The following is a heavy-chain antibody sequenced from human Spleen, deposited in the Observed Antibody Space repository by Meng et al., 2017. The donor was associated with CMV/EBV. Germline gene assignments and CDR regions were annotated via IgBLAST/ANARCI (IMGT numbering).Heavy chain of an antibody. J-gene: IGHJ4*02. CDR2: ISSSSSYI. CDR1: GFTFSSYS. CDR3: ARDRNFDY. V-gene: IGHV3-21*01. Sequence: GGSLRLSCGVSGFTFSSYSMNWVRQAPGKGLEWVSSISSSSSYIYYADSVKGRFTISRDNAKNSLYLQMNSLRAEDTVVYYCARDRNFDYWGQGTLVTVSS.